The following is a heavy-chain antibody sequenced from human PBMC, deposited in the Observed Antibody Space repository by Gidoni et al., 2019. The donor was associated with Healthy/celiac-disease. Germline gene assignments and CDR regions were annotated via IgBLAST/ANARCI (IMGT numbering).Heavy chain of an antibody. CDR1: GXTFSSXA. Sequence: QLVESGGGVVQPGRSLRLSCAASGXTFSSXAMHWVRQAPGKGLEWVACISYDGSNKYYADSVKGRFTISRYNSKNTLYLQMNXXRAXXXAVXXCAXXXPYXXXWSXXTNYXXYGXXXWGXXTT. CDR2: ISYDGSNK. V-gene: IGHV3-30*04. CDR3: AXXXPYXXXWSXXTNYXXYGXXX. J-gene: IGHJ6*01. D-gene: IGHD3-3*01.